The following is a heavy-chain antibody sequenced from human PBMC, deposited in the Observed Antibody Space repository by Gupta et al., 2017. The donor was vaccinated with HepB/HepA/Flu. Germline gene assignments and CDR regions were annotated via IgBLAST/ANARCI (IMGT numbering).Heavy chain of an antibody. CDR3: AAPTADFWSGYSLTD. CDR1: GFTFTSSA. D-gene: IGHD3-3*01. V-gene: IGHV1-58*01. CDR2: IVVGSGNT. J-gene: IGHJ4*02. Sequence: QMQLVQSGPEVKKPGTSVKVSCKASGFTFTSSAVQWVRQARGQRLEWIGWIVVGSGNTNYAQKFQERVTITRDMSTSTAYMELSSLRSEDTAVYYCAAPTADFWSGYSLTDWGQGTLVTVSS.